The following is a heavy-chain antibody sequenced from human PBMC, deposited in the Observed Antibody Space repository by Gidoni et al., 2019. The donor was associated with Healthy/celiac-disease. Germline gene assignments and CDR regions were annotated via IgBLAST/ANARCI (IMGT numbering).Heavy chain of an antibody. D-gene: IGHD3-22*01. V-gene: IGHV4-59*01. CDR2: IYSSGST. Sequence: QVQLQESGPGLVKPSETLLLTSTVSVVPFSRYYWSWIRQPPGNGLKGIGYIYSSGSTNYNPSLKSRVTISVDTSKNQFSLKLSSVTAADTAVYYCARGYYDSSGWGTGWFDPWGQGTLVTVSS. CDR1: VVPFSRYY. CDR3: ARGYYDSSGWGTGWFDP. J-gene: IGHJ5*02.